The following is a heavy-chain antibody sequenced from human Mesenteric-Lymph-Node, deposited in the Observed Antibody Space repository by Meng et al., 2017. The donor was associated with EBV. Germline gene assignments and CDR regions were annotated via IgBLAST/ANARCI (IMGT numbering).Heavy chain of an antibody. V-gene: IGHV1-69*01. CDR2: IIPMFGTA. Sequence: QGQRGQVGAEVKEPGSLVKASCKASGGTFSSYAFSWGRQAPGQGLEWMAGIIPMFGTANYAQKFQGRVTITADESTSTAYMELSSLRSEDTAVYYCARVVSSGWFFDYWGQGTLVTVSS. CDR1: GGTFSSYA. J-gene: IGHJ4*02. CDR3: ARVVSSGWFFDY. D-gene: IGHD6-19*01.